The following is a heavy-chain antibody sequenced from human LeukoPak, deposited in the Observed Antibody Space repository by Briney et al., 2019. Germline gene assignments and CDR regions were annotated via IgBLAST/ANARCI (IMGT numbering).Heavy chain of an antibody. CDR2: INHSGST. CDR1: GGSFSGYY. Sequence: SETLSLTCVVYGGSFSGYYWSWIRQPPGKGLEWIGEINHSGSTNYNPSLKSRVTISVDTSKNQFSLKLSSVTAADTAVYYCARVLEGGNYFYGMDVWGQGTTVTVSS. V-gene: IGHV4-34*01. J-gene: IGHJ6*02. D-gene: IGHD2-15*01. CDR3: ARVLEGGNYFYGMDV.